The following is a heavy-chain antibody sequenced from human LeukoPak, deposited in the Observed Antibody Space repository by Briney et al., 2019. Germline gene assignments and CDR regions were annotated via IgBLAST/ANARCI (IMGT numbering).Heavy chain of an antibody. CDR3: ARGGWTGTTFQH. J-gene: IGHJ1*01. CDR1: GFTFSSYS. CDR2: IKQDGSEK. D-gene: IGHD3/OR15-3a*01. V-gene: IGHV3-7*03. Sequence: GGSLRLSCAASGFTFSSYSMNWVRQAPGKGLEWVANIKQDGSEKYYVDSVKGRFTISRDNAKNSLYLQMNSLRAEDTAVYYCARGGWTGTTFQHWGQGTLVTVSS.